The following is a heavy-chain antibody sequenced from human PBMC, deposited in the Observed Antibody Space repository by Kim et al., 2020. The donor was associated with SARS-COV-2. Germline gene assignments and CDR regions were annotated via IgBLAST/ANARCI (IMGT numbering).Heavy chain of an antibody. CDR1: GYTFTDYY. V-gene: IGHV1-2*06. CDR3: AREGTGNFWDY. CDR2: INPNSGGA. Sequence: ASVKVSCKTSGYTFTDYYIHWMRQAPGQGLEWMGRINPNSGGANSARKFQGRVIMTSDTSITTAYMELYRLRSDDTAIYFCAREGTGNFWDYWGQGTLVT. J-gene: IGHJ4*02. D-gene: IGHD1-1*01.